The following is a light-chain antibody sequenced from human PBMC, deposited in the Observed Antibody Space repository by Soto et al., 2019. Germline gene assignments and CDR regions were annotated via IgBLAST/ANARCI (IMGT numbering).Light chain of an antibody. CDR2: RNN. Sequence: QSVLTQPPSASGTPGQRVTISCSGSSSNIGSDYVSWYQQLPGTAPKLLIYRNNQRPSGVPDRFSGSKSGTSASLAISGLRSEDEADYYCSSFEASNNLLFGGGTKLTVL. CDR1: SSNIGSDY. J-gene: IGLJ2*01. CDR3: SSFEASNNLL. V-gene: IGLV1-47*01.